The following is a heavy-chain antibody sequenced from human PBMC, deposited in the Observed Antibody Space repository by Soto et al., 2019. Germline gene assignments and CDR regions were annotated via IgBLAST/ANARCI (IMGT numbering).Heavy chain of an antibody. CDR1: GGSITGYY. CDR2: IYYSGST. V-gene: IGHV4-59*01. Sequence: SETLSLTCTVSGGSITGYYWMWIRQPPGKRLEWIGYIYYSGSTNYNPSLRSRVAMSVDASKNQFSLKVSSVTAADTAVYYCVREAPGAGWFDPWGQGTLVTVS. J-gene: IGHJ5*02. D-gene: IGHD7-27*01. CDR3: VREAPGAGWFDP.